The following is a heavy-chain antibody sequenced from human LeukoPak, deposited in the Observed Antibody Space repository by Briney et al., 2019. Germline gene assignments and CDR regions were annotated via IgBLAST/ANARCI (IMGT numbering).Heavy chain of an antibody. CDR2: IWSDGSNR. V-gene: IGHV3-33*01. J-gene: IGHJ4*02. CDR1: GFIFSHYG. D-gene: IGHD4-11*01. Sequence: GRSLRLSCAASGFIFSHYGMHWVRQAPGKGLEWVAVIWSDGSNRFYAGSVKGRFTISRDNSQNTVFLQMNSLRVEDTAMYYCARDAQRGFDYSNSLEYWGQGTLVTVS. CDR3: ARDAQRGFDYSNSLEY.